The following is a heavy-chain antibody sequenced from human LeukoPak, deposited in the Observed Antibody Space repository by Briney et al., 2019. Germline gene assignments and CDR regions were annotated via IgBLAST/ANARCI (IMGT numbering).Heavy chain of an antibody. CDR3: ARDPLDGYSSGWYYFDY. CDR2: INSDGSST. D-gene: IGHD6-19*01. V-gene: IGHV3-74*01. J-gene: IGHJ4*02. CDR1: GFTFSSYW. Sequence: GGSLRLSCAASGFTFSSYWMHWVRQAPGKGLVWVSRINSDGSSTSYADSVKGRFTISRDNAKNTLYLQMSSLRAEDTAVYYCARDPLDGYSSGWYYFDYWGQGTLVTVSS.